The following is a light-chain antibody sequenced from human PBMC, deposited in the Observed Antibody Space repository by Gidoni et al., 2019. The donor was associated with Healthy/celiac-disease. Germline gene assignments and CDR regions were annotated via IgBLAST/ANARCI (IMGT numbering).Light chain of an antibody. CDR2: GAS. Sequence: EIVMTQSPATLSVSPGERATLSSRARQSVSSNLAWYQQKPGQDPRLLIYGASTRATGIPARFSGSGSGTEFTLTISSLQSEDFAVYYCQQYNNWPPLTFGGGTKVEIK. V-gene: IGKV3-15*01. J-gene: IGKJ4*01. CDR1: QSVSSN. CDR3: QQYNNWPPLT.